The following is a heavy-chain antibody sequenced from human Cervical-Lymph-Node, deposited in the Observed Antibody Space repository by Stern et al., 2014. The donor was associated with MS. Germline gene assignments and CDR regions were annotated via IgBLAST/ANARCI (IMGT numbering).Heavy chain of an antibody. J-gene: IGHJ4*02. V-gene: IGHV1-24*01. Sequence: VQLVQSGAEVKKPGASVTVSCNVSGHPLSELAIHWLRQLPTSGLEWLGQFYPEDGEAVYAQRLQGRLPMTEDTTTGTAYMTLTALISDDTAVYSCATDRGVKWGPGPLVAVSS. D-gene: IGHD3-10*01. CDR1: GHPLSELA. CDR2: FYPEDGEA. CDR3: ATDRGVK.